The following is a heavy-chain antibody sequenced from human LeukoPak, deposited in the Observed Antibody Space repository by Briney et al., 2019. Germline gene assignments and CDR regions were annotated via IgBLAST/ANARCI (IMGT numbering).Heavy chain of an antibody. Sequence: GGSLRLSCAAAGFTFSSYWMHWVRQAPGKGLVWVSRINSDGSSTIYADSVERRFTISRDNAKNTLYLQMNSLRAEDTAVYACARGNEWSFDYWAQGTLVTVSS. V-gene: IGHV3-74*01. CDR1: GFTFSSYW. J-gene: IGHJ4*02. D-gene: IGHD3-3*01. CDR3: ARGNEWSFDY. CDR2: INSDGSST.